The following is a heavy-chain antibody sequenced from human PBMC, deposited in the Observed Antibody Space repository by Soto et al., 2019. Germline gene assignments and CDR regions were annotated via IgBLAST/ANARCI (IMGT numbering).Heavy chain of an antibody. V-gene: IGHV4-30-4*08. Sequence: SETLSLTSTVSGGSISSGCDYWSWIRQHPGKGLEWIGYIYYSGSTYYNPSLKSRVTISADTSMNQFSLALTSVTAADTAMYYCARGSTTEKVDSWGQGILVTRLL. CDR1: GGSISSGCDY. J-gene: IGHJ4*02. CDR3: ARGSTTEKVDS. CDR2: IYYSGST.